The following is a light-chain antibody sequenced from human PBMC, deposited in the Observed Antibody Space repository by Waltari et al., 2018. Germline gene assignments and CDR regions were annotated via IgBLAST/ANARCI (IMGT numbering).Light chain of an antibody. CDR3: QQYNGYSGT. V-gene: IGKV1-5*03. J-gene: IGKJ4*01. CDR2: KAS. Sequence: DIQMTQSPSALSASVGDRVIITCRASQSISSWLAWYQQKAGKAPKLLIYKASTLQSGVPSRFSCSGSGTEFTLTISSLQPDDSATYYCQQYNGYSGTFGGGTKVEI. CDR1: QSISSW.